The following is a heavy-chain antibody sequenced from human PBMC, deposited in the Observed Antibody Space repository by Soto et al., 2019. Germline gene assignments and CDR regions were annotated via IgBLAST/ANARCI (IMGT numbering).Heavy chain of an antibody. CDR3: ASEYSSVPDY. V-gene: IGHV4-30-2*01. D-gene: IGHD3-22*01. CDR1: VGSISIGGYS. J-gene: IGHJ4*02. CDR2: IYHSGST. Sequence: SETLSFTCAFSVGSISIGGYSWSWIRQPPGKGLEWIGYIYHSGSTYYNPSLKSRVTISVDRSKNQFSLKLSSVTAADTAVYYCASEYSSVPDYWGQGTMVTVSS.